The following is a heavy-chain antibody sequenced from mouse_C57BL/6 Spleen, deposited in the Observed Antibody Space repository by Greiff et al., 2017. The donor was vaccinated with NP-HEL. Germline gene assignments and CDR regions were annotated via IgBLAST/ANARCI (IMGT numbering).Heavy chain of an antibody. CDR3: ARRELCPWFAY. V-gene: IGHV1-69*01. D-gene: IGHD4-1*01. CDR2: IDPSDSYT. CDR1: GYTFTSYW. J-gene: IGHJ3*01. Sequence: QVQLQQPGAELVMPGASVKLSCKASGYTFTSYWMHWVKQRPGQGLEWIGEIDPSDSYTNYNQKFKGKSTLTVDKSSSTAYMQLSSLTSEDSAVYYCARRELCPWFAYWGQGTLVTVSA.